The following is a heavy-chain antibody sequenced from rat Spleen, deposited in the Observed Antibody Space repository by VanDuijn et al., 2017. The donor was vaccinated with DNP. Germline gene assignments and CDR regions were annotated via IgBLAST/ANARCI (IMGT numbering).Heavy chain of an antibody. CDR2: VTNTGGTN. J-gene: IGHJ2*01. D-gene: IGHD1-3*01. V-gene: IGHV5-27*01. CDR1: GFTFNNYG. Sequence: EVHLVQSGGGLVQPGRSLKLSCVVSGFTFNNYGMAWVRQAPSKGLEWVASVTNTGGTNYYRESVKGRFTISRDNAKSTLYLQMDSLRSEDTATYYCTTDHYGSYDYWGQGVMVTVSS. CDR3: TTDHYGSYDY.